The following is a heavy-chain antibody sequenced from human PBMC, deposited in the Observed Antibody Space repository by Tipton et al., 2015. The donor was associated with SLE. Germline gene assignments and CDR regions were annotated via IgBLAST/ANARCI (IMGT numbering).Heavy chain of an antibody. CDR2: IFYSGST. J-gene: IGHJ4*02. CDR1: GGSISSHY. CDR3: ARVRKSSGWTFDY. Sequence: TLSLTCAVSGGSISSHYWTWIRRPPGKGLEWVGHIFYSGSTNYNPSLKSRVTISIDRSKNQFSLKLSSVTAADTAVYYCARVRKSSGWTFDYWGQGTLVTVSS. D-gene: IGHD6-19*01. V-gene: IGHV4-59*11.